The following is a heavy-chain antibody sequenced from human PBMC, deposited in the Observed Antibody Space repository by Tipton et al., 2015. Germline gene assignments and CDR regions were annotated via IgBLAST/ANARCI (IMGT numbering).Heavy chain of an antibody. CDR1: GFTFSDYY. V-gene: IGHV3-23*01. D-gene: IGHD3-16*02. J-gene: IGHJ3*02. Sequence: SLRLSCAASGFTFSDYYMSWVRQAPGKGLEWVSAISGSGGSTYYADSVKGRFTISRDNSKNTLYLQMNSLRAEDTAVYYCAKVAHDYVWGSYRNGAFDIWGQGTMVTVSS. CDR3: AKVAHDYVWGSYRNGAFDI. CDR2: ISGSGGST.